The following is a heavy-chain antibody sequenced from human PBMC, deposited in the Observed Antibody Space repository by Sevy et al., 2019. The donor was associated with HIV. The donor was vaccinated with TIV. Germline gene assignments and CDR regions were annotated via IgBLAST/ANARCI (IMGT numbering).Heavy chain of an antibody. V-gene: IGHV7-4-1*02. D-gene: IGHD2-15*01. J-gene: IGHJ5*02. Sequence: ASVKVSCKASGYTFTSYAMNWVRQAPGQGLEWMGWINTNTGNPTYAQGFTGRFVFSLDTSVSTAYLQISSLKAEDTAVYYCARAGVVAVSDWFDPWGQGTLVTVSS. CDR3: ARAGVVAVSDWFDP. CDR2: INTNTGNP. CDR1: GYTFTSYA.